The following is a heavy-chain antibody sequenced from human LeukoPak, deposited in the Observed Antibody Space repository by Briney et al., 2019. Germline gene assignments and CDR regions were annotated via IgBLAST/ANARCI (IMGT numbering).Heavy chain of an antibody. CDR1: GFSFSDYA. V-gene: IGHV3-21*01. J-gene: IGHJ5*02. CDR3: ARISRANCDH. Sequence: GGSLGLSCAASGFSFSDYAMDWVRQAPGKGLEWVSAISSNSAYIFYSDSVEGRFTISRDNAKSSVSLQMNSLRDDDTAVYYCARISRANCDHWGQGTLVTVSP. CDR2: ISSNSAYI. D-gene: IGHD4/OR15-4a*01.